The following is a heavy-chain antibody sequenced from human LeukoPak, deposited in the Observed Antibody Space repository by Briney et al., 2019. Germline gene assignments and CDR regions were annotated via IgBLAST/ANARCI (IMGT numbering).Heavy chain of an antibody. D-gene: IGHD1-26*01. CDR2: IVTIGST. V-gene: IGHV4-4*07. CDR3: ARDRRTANSGSHYLDY. CDR1: GGSL. Sequence: PSETLSLTRTVSGGSLWGWIRQPAGEGLQWIGRIVTIGSTDYNPSLKSRVSMSVDRAKNQLALNLSSVTAADTAVYYSARDRRTANSGSHYLDYWGQGALGTVSS. J-gene: IGHJ4*02.